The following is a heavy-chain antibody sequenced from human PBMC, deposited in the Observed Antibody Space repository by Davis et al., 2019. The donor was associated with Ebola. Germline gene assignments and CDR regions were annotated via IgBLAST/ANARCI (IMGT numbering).Heavy chain of an antibody. D-gene: IGHD3-10*01. V-gene: IGHV5-51*01. CDR1: GYGFADYW. J-gene: IGHJ4*02. Sequence: GESLKISCKGSGYGFADYWIAWVRQTPGKGLEWMGTIYAGDSDSRYSPSFEGQVTISVDRSITTAYLQWRSLRASDTAVYYCARQESLYGWSDYWGQGILVTVSS. CDR2: IYAGDSDS. CDR3: ARQESLYGWSDY.